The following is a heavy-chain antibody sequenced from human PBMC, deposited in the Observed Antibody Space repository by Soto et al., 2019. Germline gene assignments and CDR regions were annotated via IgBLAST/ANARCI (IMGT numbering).Heavy chain of an antibody. Sequence: ASLKVSCKVSGYTLTELSMHWVRQAPGKGHEWMGRFDPEDGETIYAQKFQGRVTMTEDTSTDTAYMELSSLRSEDTAVYYCATGAARSGAFDYWGQGTLVTVSS. D-gene: IGHD2-15*01. V-gene: IGHV1-24*01. CDR1: GYTLTELS. CDR3: ATGAARSGAFDY. CDR2: FDPEDGET. J-gene: IGHJ4*02.